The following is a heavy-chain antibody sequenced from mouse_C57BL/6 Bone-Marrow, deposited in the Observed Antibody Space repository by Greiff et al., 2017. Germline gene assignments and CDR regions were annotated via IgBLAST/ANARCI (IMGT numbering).Heavy chain of an antibody. Sequence: EVQLQQSGPELVKPGASVQISCKASGYSFTGYYMNWLKQSPEKSLEWIGEINPSTGGTTYNQKFKAKATLTVDKSSSTAYMQLKSLTSEDSAVYYCARVDYDGYFDVWGTVTTVTVSS. J-gene: IGHJ1*03. V-gene: IGHV1-42*01. CDR2: INPSTGGT. CDR3: ARVDYDGYFDV. D-gene: IGHD2-4*01. CDR1: GYSFTGYY.